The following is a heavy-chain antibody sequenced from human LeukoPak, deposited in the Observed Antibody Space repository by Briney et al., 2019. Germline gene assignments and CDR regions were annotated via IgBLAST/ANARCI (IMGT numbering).Heavy chain of an antibody. CDR2: IFYTGSP. Sequence: PSGTLSLTCAVSGGSINNYKWWSWIRQSPGKGLEWLGEIFYTGSPNYNPSFKSRITMSVDRSNNQFSLILTSVTVADTAVYYCARDGASCYDHWGQGILVTVTS. CDR1: GGSINNYKW. J-gene: IGHJ5*02. D-gene: IGHD2-2*01. CDR3: ARDGASCYDH. V-gene: IGHV4-4*02.